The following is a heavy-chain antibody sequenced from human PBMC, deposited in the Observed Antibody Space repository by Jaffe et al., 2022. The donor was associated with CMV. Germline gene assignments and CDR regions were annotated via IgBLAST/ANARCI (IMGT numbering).Heavy chain of an antibody. D-gene: IGHD5-18*01. V-gene: IGHV3-33*08. CDR2: IWYDGSNK. J-gene: IGHJ4*02. Sequence: QVQLVESGGGVVQPGRSLRLSCAASGFTFSSYGMHWVRQAPGKGLEWVAVIWYDGSNKYYADSVKGRFTISRDNSKNTLYLQMNSLRAEDTAVYYCAREKRVTAMVTGPHDYWGQGTLVTVSS. CDR1: GFTFSSYG. CDR3: AREKRVTAMVTGPHDY.